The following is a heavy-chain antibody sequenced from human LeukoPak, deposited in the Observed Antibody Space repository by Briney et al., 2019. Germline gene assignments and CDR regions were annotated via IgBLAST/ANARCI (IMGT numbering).Heavy chain of an antibody. CDR1: GGSISSYY. V-gene: IGHV4-59*01. Sequence: PSETLSLTCTVSGGSISSYYWSWIRQPPGKGLEWIGYIYYSGSTNYNPSLKSRVTISVDTSKNQFSLKLSSVTAADTAVYYCARYSNYVRDKPYYFDYWGQGTLVTVSS. CDR3: ARYSNYVRDKPYYFDY. J-gene: IGHJ4*02. D-gene: IGHD4-11*01. CDR2: IYYSGST.